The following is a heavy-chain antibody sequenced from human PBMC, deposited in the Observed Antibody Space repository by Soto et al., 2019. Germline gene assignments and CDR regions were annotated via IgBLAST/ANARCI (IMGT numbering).Heavy chain of an antibody. Sequence: GGSLRLSCAASGFTFSSHGMHWVRQAPGKGMEWVAGIWYDGSNKYYADSVKGRFTISRDNSKNTLNLQMNRTRAEDTAVYYCAGGGGGVLSPHWFDPWRQGTLVAVSS. CDR3: AGGGGGVLSPHWFDP. CDR2: IWYDGSNK. J-gene: IGHJ5*02. CDR1: GFTFSSHG. D-gene: IGHD3-16*01. V-gene: IGHV3-33*01.